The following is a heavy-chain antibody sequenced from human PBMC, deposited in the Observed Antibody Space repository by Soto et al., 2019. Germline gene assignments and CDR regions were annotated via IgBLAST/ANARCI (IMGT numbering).Heavy chain of an antibody. CDR2: IYHSGST. V-gene: IGHV4-30-2*01. Sequence: SETLSLTCAVSGGSISSGGYSWSWIRQPPGKGLEWIGYIYHSGSTYYNPSLKSRVTISVDRSKNQFSLKLSSMTAADTAVYYCAREGSRGDYDYWGQGTLVTVSS. D-gene: IGHD4-17*01. CDR3: AREGSRGDYDY. J-gene: IGHJ4*02. CDR1: GGSISSGGYS.